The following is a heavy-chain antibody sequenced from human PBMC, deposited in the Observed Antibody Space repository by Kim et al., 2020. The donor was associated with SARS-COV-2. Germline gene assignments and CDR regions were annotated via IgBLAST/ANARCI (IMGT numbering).Heavy chain of an antibody. D-gene: IGHD6-13*01. Sequence: GGSLRLSCAASGFTFSSYAMHWVRQAPGKGLEWVAVISYDGSNKYYADSVKGRFTISRDNYKNTLYLQMNSLRAEDTAVYYCARGGRGVGSSWFPWGQGTLVTVSS. CDR2: ISYDGSNK. J-gene: IGHJ5*02. CDR1: GFTFSSYA. CDR3: ARGGRGVGSSWFP. V-gene: IGHV3-30*04.